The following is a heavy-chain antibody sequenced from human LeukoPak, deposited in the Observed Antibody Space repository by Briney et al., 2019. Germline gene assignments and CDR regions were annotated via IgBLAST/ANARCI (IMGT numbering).Heavy chain of an antibody. J-gene: IGHJ6*03. CDR1: GGSISSHY. CDR3: ARWRGYSYGYGQNYYYYYYMDV. D-gene: IGHD5-18*01. CDR2: IYYSGST. Sequence: SETLSLTCSVSGGSISSHYWSWIRQPPGKGLEWIGYIYYSGSTKYNPSLKSRVTISVDTSKNQFSLKLSSATAADTAVYYCARWRGYSYGYGQNYYYYYYMDVRGKGTTVTVSS. V-gene: IGHV4-59*11.